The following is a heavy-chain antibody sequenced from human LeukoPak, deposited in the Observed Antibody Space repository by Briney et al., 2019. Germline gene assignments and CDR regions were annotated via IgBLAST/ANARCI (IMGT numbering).Heavy chain of an antibody. J-gene: IGHJ4*02. Sequence: TGGSLRLSCAASGFTFSSYAMSWVRQAPGKGLEWVSAISGSGGSTYYADSVKGRFTISRDNSKNTLYLQMNSLRAEDTAVYYCAKVGGVVVPAAMRGGYFDYWGQGTLVTVSS. CDR3: AKVGGVVVPAAMRGGYFDY. CDR2: ISGSGGST. V-gene: IGHV3-23*01. CDR1: GFTFSSYA. D-gene: IGHD2-2*01.